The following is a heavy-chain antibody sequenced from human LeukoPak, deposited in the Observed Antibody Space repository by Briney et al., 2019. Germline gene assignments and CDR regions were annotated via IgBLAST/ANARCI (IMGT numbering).Heavy chain of an antibody. D-gene: IGHD3-22*01. CDR3: AKFSKRYGSSGYYYDYFDY. Sequence: PGGSLRLSCAASGFAFSSYAMSWVRQAPGKGLEWVSAISGSGGSTYYADSVKGRFTISRDNSKNTLYLQMNSLRAEDTAVYYCAKFSKRYGSSGYYYDYFDYWGQGTLVTVSS. CDR1: GFAFSSYA. CDR2: ISGSGGST. J-gene: IGHJ4*02. V-gene: IGHV3-23*01.